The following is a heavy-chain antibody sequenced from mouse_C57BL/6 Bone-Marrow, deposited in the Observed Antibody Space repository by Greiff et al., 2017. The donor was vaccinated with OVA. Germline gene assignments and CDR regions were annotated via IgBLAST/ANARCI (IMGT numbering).Heavy chain of an antibody. D-gene: IGHD1-1*01. V-gene: IGHV1-69*01. CDR1: GYTFTSYW. CDR2: IDPSDSYT. J-gene: IGHJ2*01. CDR3: AFYYYSSGTYFDY. Sequence: VQLKQPGAELVMPGASVKLSCKASGYTFTSYWMHWVKQRPGQGLEWIGEIDPSDSYTNYNQKFKSRSTLTVDKSSITAYRQHSSLTSEDSSVYYCAFYYYSSGTYFDYWGQGTTLTVSS.